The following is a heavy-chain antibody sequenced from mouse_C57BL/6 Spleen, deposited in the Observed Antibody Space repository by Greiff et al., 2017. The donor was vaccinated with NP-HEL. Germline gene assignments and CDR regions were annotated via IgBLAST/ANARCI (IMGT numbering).Heavy chain of an antibody. CDR2: IWSGGST. CDR3: ARDRNDYDVWFAY. D-gene: IGHD2-4*01. V-gene: IGHV2-2*01. Sequence: QVQLKESGPGLVQPSQSLSITCTVSGFSLTSCGVHWVRQSPGKGLEWLGVIWSGGSTDYNAAFISRLSISKDNSKSQVFFKMNSLQADDTAIYYCARDRNDYDVWFAYWGQGTLVTVSA. CDR1: GFSLTSCG. J-gene: IGHJ3*01.